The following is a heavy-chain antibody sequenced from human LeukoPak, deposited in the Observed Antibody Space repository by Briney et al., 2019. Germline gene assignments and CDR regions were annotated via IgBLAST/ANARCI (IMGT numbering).Heavy chain of an antibody. CDR3: ARDAPIAARPGDAFDI. D-gene: IGHD6-6*01. CDR1: GGSISSYY. Sequence: SKTLSLTCTVSGGSISSYYWSWIRQPPGKGLEWIGYIYYSGSTNYNPSLKSRVTISVDTSKNQFSLKLSSVTAADTAVYYCARDAPIAARPGDAFDIWGQGTMVTVSS. CDR2: IYYSGST. V-gene: IGHV4-59*01. J-gene: IGHJ3*02.